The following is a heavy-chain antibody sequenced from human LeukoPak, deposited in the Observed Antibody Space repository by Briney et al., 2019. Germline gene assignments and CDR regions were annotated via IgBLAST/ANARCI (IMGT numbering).Heavy chain of an antibody. CDR1: GFTFSSYW. J-gene: IGHJ4*02. D-gene: IGHD4-17*01. CDR3: ATQIRVGGDYEK. CDR2: INTDGSST. V-gene: IGHV3-74*01. Sequence: GGSLRLSCAASGFTFSSYWMHWVRQAPGKGLVWVSRINTDGSSTRYADSVKGRFTISRDNAKNTLYLQMNSLRAEDTAVYYCATQIRVGGDYEKWGQGTLVTVSS.